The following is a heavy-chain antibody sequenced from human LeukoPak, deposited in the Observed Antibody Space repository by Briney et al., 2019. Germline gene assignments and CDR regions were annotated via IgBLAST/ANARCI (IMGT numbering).Heavy chain of an antibody. CDR1: GYTFTDYY. CDR2: IDPNSGGT. CDR3: ARGGPSPTTVTSNWYFDL. Sequence: ASVKVSCKASGYTFTDYYMHWVPQAPGQGLEWMGWIDPNSGGTKYAQRFQGRVTMTRDTSITTAYMELSRLRSDDTAVYYCARGGPSPTTVTSNWYFDLWGRGTLVTVSS. V-gene: IGHV1-2*02. J-gene: IGHJ2*01. D-gene: IGHD4-11*01.